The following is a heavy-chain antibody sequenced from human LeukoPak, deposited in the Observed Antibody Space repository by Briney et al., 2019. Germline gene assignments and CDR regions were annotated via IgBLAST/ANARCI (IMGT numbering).Heavy chain of an antibody. CDR3: ARHSITSRITIFGVLPRTYNWFDP. CDR1: GGSINSTTYY. CDR2: VYYSGIT. J-gene: IGHJ5*02. Sequence: SETLSLTCIVSGGSINSTTYYWGWIRQPPGKGLEWIGSVYYSGITYYNPSLKSRVTISIDTSKNQFSLKLSSVTAADTAVYYCARHSITSRITIFGVLPRTYNWFDPWGQGTLVTVSS. V-gene: IGHV4-39*01. D-gene: IGHD3-3*01.